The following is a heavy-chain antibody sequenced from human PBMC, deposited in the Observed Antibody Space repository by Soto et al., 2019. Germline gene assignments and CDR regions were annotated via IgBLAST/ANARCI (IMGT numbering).Heavy chain of an antibody. V-gene: IGHV3-48*02. CDR1: GFTISSSS. CDR3: ARYYYDSSGYDGMDV. D-gene: IGHD3-22*01. Sequence: RLSCAASGFTISSSSMNWVRQAPGRGLEWVSYISYSSTTRYADSVKGRFTVSSDTAKNSLYLQMNGLRDEDSAVYYCARYYYDSSGYDGMDVWGQGTTVTVSS. J-gene: IGHJ6*02. CDR2: ISYSSTT.